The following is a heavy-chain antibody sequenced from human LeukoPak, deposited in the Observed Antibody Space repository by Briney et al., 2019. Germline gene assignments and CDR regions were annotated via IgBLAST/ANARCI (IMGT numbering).Heavy chain of an antibody. V-gene: IGHV4-59*01. D-gene: IGHD6-19*01. CDR2: IYYSGST. J-gene: IGHJ4*02. Sequence: SETLSLTCTVSGGSISSYYWNWIRQPPGKGLEWIGYIYYSGSTNYNPSLKSRVTISVDTSKNQFSLKLSSVTAADTGVYYCARDGNSGWYFYYFAYWGQGTLVTVSS. CDR1: GGSISSYY. CDR3: ARDGNSGWYFYYFAY.